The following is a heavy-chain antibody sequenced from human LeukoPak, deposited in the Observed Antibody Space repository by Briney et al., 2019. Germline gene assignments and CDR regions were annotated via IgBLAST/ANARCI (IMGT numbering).Heavy chain of an antibody. CDR1: GYTFSSYD. CDR3: ATLMGVVRGIIIGYLGY. D-gene: IGHD3-10*01. Sequence: LPGGSLRLSCAASGYTFSSYDIRSVRQAPGKGLEWVSPIRGSGGSTYYADSVKGRFTMSRDNSKNMLYLQMKSLRAEDTAIYYCATLMGVVRGIIIGYLGYWGQGTLVTVSP. CDR2: IRGSGGST. J-gene: IGHJ4*02. V-gene: IGHV3-23*01.